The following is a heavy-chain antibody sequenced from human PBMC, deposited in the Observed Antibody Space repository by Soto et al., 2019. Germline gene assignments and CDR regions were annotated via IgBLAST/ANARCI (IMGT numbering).Heavy chain of an antibody. CDR1: GLTFTTYA. D-gene: IGHD3-10*01. CDR3: ANQESGSINYSFSI. CDR2: ISGSGGGT. Sequence: EVQLLESGGVLVQPGGSLRLSCAASGLTFTTYAMTWVRQTPGKGRERVASISGSGGGTYYADSVMGRFTISRDHPKNTLDLQMSALRGEDTAVYYCANQESGSINYSFSIWGQGTVVTVAA. V-gene: IGHV3-23*01. J-gene: IGHJ3*02.